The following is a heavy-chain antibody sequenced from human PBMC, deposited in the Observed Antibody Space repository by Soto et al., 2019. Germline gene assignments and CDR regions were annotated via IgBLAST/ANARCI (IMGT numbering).Heavy chain of an antibody. V-gene: IGHV4-39*01. Sequence: QLQLQESGPGLVKPSETLSLTCTVSGGSISSSSYYWGWIRQPPGQGLEWIGSIYYSGSTYYNPSLKSRVTIYVETSKNQFSPKLSSVTAADTAVYYCARHVGFGELLGAFDIWGQGTMVTVSS. D-gene: IGHD3-10*01. CDR2: IYYSGST. CDR1: GGSISSSSYY. CDR3: ARHVGFGELLGAFDI. J-gene: IGHJ3*02.